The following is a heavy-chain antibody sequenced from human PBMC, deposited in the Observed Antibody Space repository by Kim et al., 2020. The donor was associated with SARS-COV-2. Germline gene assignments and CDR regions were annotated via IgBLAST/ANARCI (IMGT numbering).Heavy chain of an antibody. D-gene: IGHD3-22*01. CDR3: ARTEYYYDSSGYYFDY. V-gene: IGHV4-39*01. Sequence: SPKSRVTISVDTSKNQFSLKLSSGTAADTAVYYCARTEYYYDSSGYYFDYWGQGTLVTVSS. J-gene: IGHJ4*02.